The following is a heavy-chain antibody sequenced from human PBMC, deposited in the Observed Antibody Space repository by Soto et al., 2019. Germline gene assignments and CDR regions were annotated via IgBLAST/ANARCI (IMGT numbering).Heavy chain of an antibody. D-gene: IGHD2-15*01. J-gene: IGHJ4*02. V-gene: IGHV3-30*18. CDR2: ISYDGSNK. CDR1: GFTFSSYG. CDR3: AKDLIYCSGGSCRDY. Sequence: HLGGSLRLSCAASGFTFSSYGMHWVRQAPGKGLEWVAVISYDGSNKYYADSVKGRFTISRDNSKNTLYLQMNSLRAEDTAVYYCAKDLIYCSGGSCRDYWGQGTLVTVSS.